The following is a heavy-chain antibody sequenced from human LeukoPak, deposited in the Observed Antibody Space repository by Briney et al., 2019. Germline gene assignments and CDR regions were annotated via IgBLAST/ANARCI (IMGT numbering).Heavy chain of an antibody. V-gene: IGHV3-53*01. J-gene: IGHJ6*02. D-gene: IGHD6-6*01. CDR3: ASEAIAARHYYGMDV. CDR1: GFTVSNNY. Sequence: PGGSLRLSCAASGFTVSNNYMNWVRQAPGKGLEWVSVLYSGGSTYYADSVKGRFTISRDNSKNTLYLQMNTLRAEDTAVYYCASEAIAARHYYGMDVWGQGTTVTVSS. CDR2: LYSGGST.